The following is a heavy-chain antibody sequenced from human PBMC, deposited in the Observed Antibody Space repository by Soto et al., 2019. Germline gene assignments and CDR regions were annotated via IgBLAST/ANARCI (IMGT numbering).Heavy chain of an antibody. CDR1: GGSISSSSYY. D-gene: IGHD3-16*02. CDR2: IYYSGST. CDR3: ARDMRGDYIWGSYRYLAFDI. J-gene: IGHJ3*02. Sequence: SETLSLTCTVSGGSISSSSYYWGWIRQPPGKGLEWIGYIYYSGSTNYNPSLRSRVTISVDTSKNQFSLKLSSVTAADTAVYYCARDMRGDYIWGSYRYLAFDIWGQGTMVTVSS. V-gene: IGHV4-61*01.